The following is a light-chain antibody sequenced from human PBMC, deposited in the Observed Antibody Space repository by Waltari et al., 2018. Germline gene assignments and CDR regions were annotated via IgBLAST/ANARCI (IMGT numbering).Light chain of an antibody. CDR1: SSDVGGYNY. Sequence: QSALTQPRSVSGSPGQSVTISCTGTSSDVGGYNYVSWYQHHPGKAPKLMIHDVNKRPSGVPDRFSGSKSGNTASLTISGLQAEDEADYYCCSYAGSYIFGVFGGGTKLTVL. V-gene: IGLV2-11*01. CDR3: CSYAGSYIFGV. J-gene: IGLJ2*01. CDR2: DVN.